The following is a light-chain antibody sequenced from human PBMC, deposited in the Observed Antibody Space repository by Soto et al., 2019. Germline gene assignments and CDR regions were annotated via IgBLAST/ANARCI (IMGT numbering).Light chain of an antibody. J-gene: IGLJ1*01. V-gene: IGLV2-8*01. CDR1: SSDVGGYNY. CDR2: EVS. Sequence: QSALTQPPSASGSPGQSVTISCIGTSSDVGGYNYVSWYQQYPGKAPKLMIYEVSKRPSGVPDRFSGFKSGNTASLTVSGLQPEDEADYYCPSYAGSHNFRVFGTGTKLTVL. CDR3: PSYAGSHNFRV.